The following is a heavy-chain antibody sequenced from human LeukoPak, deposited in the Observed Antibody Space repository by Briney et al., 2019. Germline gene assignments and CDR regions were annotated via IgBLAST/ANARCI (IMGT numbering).Heavy chain of an antibody. CDR3: AKFRWCGQWLPCYYGMDV. D-gene: IGHD6-19*01. Sequence: GGSLRLFCAASGLIFSSYAMSWVSHARGKGLEWVSAIRGSGGSTYYADSVKGRFTISRDNSKNTLYLQMNRVRAEDTAVYYCAKFRWCGQWLPCYYGMDVWGQGTTVSVSS. CDR2: IRGSGGST. CDR1: GLIFSSYA. J-gene: IGHJ6*02. V-gene: IGHV3-23*01.